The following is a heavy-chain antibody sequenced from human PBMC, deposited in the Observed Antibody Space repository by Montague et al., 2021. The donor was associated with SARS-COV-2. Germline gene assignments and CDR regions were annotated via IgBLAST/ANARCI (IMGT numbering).Heavy chain of an antibody. CDR3: ARGGYRSGSFYIDY. D-gene: IGHD1-26*01. Sequence: SLRLSCAASGFTFSSYAMTWVRQAPGKGLEWVSAVSLGGDLTYTAESVKGRFTISRDNSKNTLYLQMDSLRPEDTAVYYCARGGYRSGSFYIDYWGQGTLVTVSS. V-gene: IGHV3-23*01. CDR1: GFTFSSYA. CDR2: VSLGGDLT. J-gene: IGHJ4*01.